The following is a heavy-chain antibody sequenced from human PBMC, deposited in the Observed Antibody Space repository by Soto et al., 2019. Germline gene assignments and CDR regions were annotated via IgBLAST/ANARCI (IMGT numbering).Heavy chain of an antibody. CDR3: ARDHMTVVDGVSSGTGYYWYCMDV. CDR2: IYYSGST. CDR1: GGSISSGDYY. D-gene: IGHD3-9*01. V-gene: IGHV4-30-4*01. Sequence: LSLTCTVSGGSISSGDYYWSWIRQPPGKGLEWIGYIYYSGSTYYNPSLKSRVTISVDTSKNQFSLKLSSVTAADTAVYYCARDHMTVVDGVSSGTGYYWYCMDVWGQGTTVTVSS. J-gene: IGHJ6*02.